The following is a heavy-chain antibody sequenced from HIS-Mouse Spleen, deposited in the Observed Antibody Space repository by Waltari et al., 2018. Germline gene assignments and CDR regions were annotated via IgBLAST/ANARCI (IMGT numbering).Heavy chain of an antibody. CDR3: AREIPYSSSWYDWYFDL. V-gene: IGHV4-39*07. Sequence: QLQLQESGPGLVKPSETLSLTCTVSGGSISSSSYYWGWSRQPPGKGREWIGSIYYSGRTYYNPSLKSRVTISVDTSKNQFSLKLSSVTAADTAVYYCAREIPYSSSWYDWYFDLWGRGTLVTVSS. CDR1: GGSISSSSYY. D-gene: IGHD6-13*01. J-gene: IGHJ2*01. CDR2: IYYSGRT.